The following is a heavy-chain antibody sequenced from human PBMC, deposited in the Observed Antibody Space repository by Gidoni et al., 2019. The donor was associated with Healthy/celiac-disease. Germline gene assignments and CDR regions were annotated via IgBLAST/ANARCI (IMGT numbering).Heavy chain of an antibody. D-gene: IGHD2-2*01. CDR2: INAGNGNT. CDR1: GYTFTSYA. Sequence: QVQLVQSGAEVKKPGASVTVSFKASGYTFTSYAMHWVRQAPGQRLEWMGWINAGNGNTKYSQKFQGRVTITRDTSASTAYMELSSLRSEDTAVYYCARASYQLLLYDYWGQGTLVTVSS. J-gene: IGHJ4*02. CDR3: ARASYQLLLYDY. V-gene: IGHV1-3*01.